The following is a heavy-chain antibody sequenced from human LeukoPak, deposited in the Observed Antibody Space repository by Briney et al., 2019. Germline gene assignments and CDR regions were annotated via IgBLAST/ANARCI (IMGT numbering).Heavy chain of an antibody. CDR3: ARAYLSRFDY. Sequence: SETLSLTCTVSGGSISSSSYYWGWIRQPPGKGLEWIGSIYYSGSTYYNPSLKSRVTISVDTSKNQFSLKLSSVTAADTAVYYCARAYLSRFDYWGQGTLVTVSS. CDR1: GGSISSSSYY. J-gene: IGHJ4*02. CDR2: IYYSGST. D-gene: IGHD6-6*01. V-gene: IGHV4-39*01.